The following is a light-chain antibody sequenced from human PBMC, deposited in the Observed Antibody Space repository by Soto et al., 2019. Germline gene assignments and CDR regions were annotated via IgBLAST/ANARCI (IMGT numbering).Light chain of an antibody. V-gene: IGLV2-14*01. CDR3: SSYTSSSTLV. CDR2: DVS. CDR1: SSDVGGYNY. Sequence: QAVVTQPASVSGSPGQSITISCTGTSSDVGGYNYVSWYQQHPGKAPKLRIYDVSNRPSGVSNRFSGSKSGNTASLTISGLQAEDEADYYCSSYTSSSTLVFGGGTKLTVL. J-gene: IGLJ2*01.